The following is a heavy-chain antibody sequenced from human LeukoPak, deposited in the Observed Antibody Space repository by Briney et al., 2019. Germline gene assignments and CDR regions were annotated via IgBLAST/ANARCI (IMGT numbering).Heavy chain of an antibody. CDR1: GGSFSGYY. CDR2: INHSGST. Sequence: SETLSLTCAVYGGSFSGYYWSWSRQPPGKGLEWIGEINHSGSTNYNPSLKSRVTISVDTSKNQFSLKLSSVTAADTAVYYCARGSADILTGYAEGDYWGQGTLVTVSS. V-gene: IGHV4-34*01. CDR3: ARGSADILTGYAEGDY. D-gene: IGHD3-9*01. J-gene: IGHJ4*02.